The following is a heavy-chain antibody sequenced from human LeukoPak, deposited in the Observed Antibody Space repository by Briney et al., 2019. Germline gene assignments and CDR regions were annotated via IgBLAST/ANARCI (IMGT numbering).Heavy chain of an antibody. CDR1: GFTFSRYS. CDR2: ISISSNYI. V-gene: IGHV3-21*04. Sequence: GGSLRLSCAASGFTFSRYSMNWVRQAPGKGLEWVSSISISSNYIYYADSVKGRLTISRDNSKNTLYLQMNSLRAEDTAVYYCAKGGFGDVLLWFGEFFDYWGQGTLVTVSS. D-gene: IGHD3-10*01. CDR3: AKGGFGDVLLWFGEFFDY. J-gene: IGHJ4*02.